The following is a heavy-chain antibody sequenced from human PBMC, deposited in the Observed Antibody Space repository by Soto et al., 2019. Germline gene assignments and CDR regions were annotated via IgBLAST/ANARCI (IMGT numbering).Heavy chain of an antibody. J-gene: IGHJ6*02. V-gene: IGHV1-69*01. Sequence: QVQLVQSGAEVKKPGSSVRVSCKVSGGSFTNYGITWVRQSPGQGLEWMGGIMPVFGTAVYAQKFQGRVTISGDELTTTASLEVSRLSSDDTAVYFCARARDYDLLTAREYALDVWGQGTTVTV. CDR3: ARARDYDLLTAREYALDV. CDR2: IMPVFGTA. D-gene: IGHD3-9*01. CDR1: GGSFTNYG.